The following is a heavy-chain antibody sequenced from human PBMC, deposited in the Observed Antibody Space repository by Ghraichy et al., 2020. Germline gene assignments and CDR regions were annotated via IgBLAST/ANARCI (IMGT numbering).Heavy chain of an antibody. V-gene: IGHV4-59*08. Sequence: TLSLTCSISGGSVYSYYCSWIRQSPEKGLEWLGDTFYGADTNYNPSLMGRATITLDLPNNQFSLNLRSVTAADTAVYYCARHYSGYDYWGQGIPVTVSA. CDR2: TFYGADT. D-gene: IGHD5-12*01. CDR3: ARHYSGYDY. J-gene: IGHJ4*02. CDR1: GGSVYSYY.